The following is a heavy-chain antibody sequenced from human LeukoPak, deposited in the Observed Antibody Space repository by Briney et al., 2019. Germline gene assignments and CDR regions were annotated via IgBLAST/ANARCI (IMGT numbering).Heavy chain of an antibody. CDR3: ARVLDDFWSGYSTDY. D-gene: IGHD3-3*01. V-gene: IGHV3-21*01. CDR1: GFTFSSYS. Sequence: PGGSLRLSCAASGFTFSSYSMNWVRQAPGKGLEWVSSISSSSSYIYYADSVKGRFTISRDNAKNSLYLQMNSLRAEDTAVYYCARVLDDFWSGYSTDYWGQGTLSPSPQ. J-gene: IGHJ4*02. CDR2: ISSSSSYI.